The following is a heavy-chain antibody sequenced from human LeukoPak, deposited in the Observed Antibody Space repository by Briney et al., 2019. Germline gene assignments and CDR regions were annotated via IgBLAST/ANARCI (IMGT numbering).Heavy chain of an antibody. CDR3: ARGAVVRGVTSYYYMDV. D-gene: IGHD3-10*01. CDR1: GGSISSYY. Sequence: SETLSLTCTVSGGSISSYYWSWIRQPAGKGLEWIGRIYTSGSTNYNPSLKSRVTLSVDTSKNQFSLKLSSVTAADTAVYYCARGAVVRGVTSYYYMDVWGKGATVTISS. J-gene: IGHJ6*03. V-gene: IGHV4-4*07. CDR2: IYTSGST.